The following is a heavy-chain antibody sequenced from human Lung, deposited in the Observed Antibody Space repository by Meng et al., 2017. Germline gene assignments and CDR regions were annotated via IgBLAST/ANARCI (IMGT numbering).Heavy chain of an antibody. CDR1: GYTFPDYG. CDR2: INPKSGDT. Sequence: QGQLVQSGAGVKKPWASWKVSRKASGYTFPDYGLHWVRRAPGQGLEWMGRINPKSGDTHYAQRFQGRVTMTGDTSISTAYMELSGLRSDDTAMYYCARDEDISAAGKLFGDYWGQGTLVTVSS. J-gene: IGHJ4*02. D-gene: IGHD6-13*01. CDR3: ARDEDISAAGKLFGDY. V-gene: IGHV1-2*06.